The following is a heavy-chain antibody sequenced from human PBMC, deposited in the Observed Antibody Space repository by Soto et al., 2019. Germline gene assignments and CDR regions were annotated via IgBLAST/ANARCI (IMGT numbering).Heavy chain of an antibody. CDR2: ISSSSSYI. CDR3: ARDQVAGTRYFDL. D-gene: IGHD6-19*01. Sequence: EVQLVESGGGLVKPGGSLRLSCAASGFTFSSYSMNWVRQAPGKGLEWVSSISSSSSYIYYADSVKGRFTISRDNAKNSRYRQMNSLRAEDTAVDYCARDQVAGTRYFDLWGRGTLVTVSS. CDR1: GFTFSSYS. J-gene: IGHJ2*01. V-gene: IGHV3-21*01.